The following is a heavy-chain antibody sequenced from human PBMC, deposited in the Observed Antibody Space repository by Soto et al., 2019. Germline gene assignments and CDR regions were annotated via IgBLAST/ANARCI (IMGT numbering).Heavy chain of an antibody. V-gene: IGHV1-69*06. CDR2: INPFYGTT. Sequence: QVQLEQSGAEVKKPGSSVKVSCRASAGTFIDYAISWVRQAPGHGLEWMGGINPFYGTTNYAQSFQGGITFTVNTYMSELYMQLSSPKSEDTALYYCGTYHVVRGVVRGMGVLAQGTTITVSS. CDR1: AGTFIDYA. CDR3: GTYHVVRGVVRGMGV. D-gene: IGHD3-10*01. J-gene: IGHJ6*02.